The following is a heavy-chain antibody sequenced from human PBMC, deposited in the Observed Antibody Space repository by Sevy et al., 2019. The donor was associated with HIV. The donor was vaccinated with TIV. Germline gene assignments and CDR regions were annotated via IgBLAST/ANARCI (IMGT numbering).Heavy chain of an antibody. V-gene: IGHV4-39*01. D-gene: IGHD3-3*01. J-gene: IGHJ4*02. CDR3: ARVGTWFDFLRGYIDY. CDR2: IYYRGST. Sequence: SETLSLTCAVSGGSISSSSYYWGWIRQPPGKGLEWIGSIYYRGSTQYNPSLKSRVTISVDTSKNQFSLKLNSVTAADTAVYYCARVGTWFDFLRGYIDYWGQGTLVTVSS. CDR1: GGSISSSSYY.